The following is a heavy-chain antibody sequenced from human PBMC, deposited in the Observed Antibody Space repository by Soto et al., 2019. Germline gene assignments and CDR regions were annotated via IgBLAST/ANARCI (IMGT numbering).Heavy chain of an antibody. D-gene: IGHD6-13*01. CDR3: ASFRIAAAGGFYYYGMDV. CDR2: INHSGST. CDR1: GGSFSGYY. J-gene: IGHJ6*02. Sequence: SETLSPTCAVYGGSFSGYYWSWIRQPPGKGLEWIGEINHSGSTNYNPSLKSRVTISVDTSKNQFSLKLSSVTAADTAVYYCASFRIAAAGGFYYYGMDVWGQGTTVTVSS. V-gene: IGHV4-34*01.